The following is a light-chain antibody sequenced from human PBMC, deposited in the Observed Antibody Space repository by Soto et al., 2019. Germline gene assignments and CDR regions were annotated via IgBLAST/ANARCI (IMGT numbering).Light chain of an antibody. V-gene: IGKV3-11*01. CDR3: QQRSNWPLWT. CDR2: DAS. J-gene: IGKJ1*01. CDR1: QSVSSY. Sequence: EIVLTQSPATLSLSPGERATLSCRASQSVSSYLAWYQQKPGQAPRLLIYDASNRATGIPARFSGSGSGTDFTLTISRLEPDDCAVYYCQQRSNWPLWTFGQGTKVEI.